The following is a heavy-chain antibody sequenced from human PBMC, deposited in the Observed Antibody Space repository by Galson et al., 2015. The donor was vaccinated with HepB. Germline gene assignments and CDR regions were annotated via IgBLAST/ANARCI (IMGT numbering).Heavy chain of an antibody. D-gene: IGHD3-10*01. CDR3: AREVLWFRELGRDWFDP. J-gene: IGHJ5*02. Sequence: SLRLSCAASGFTFSSYWMSWVRQAPGKGLEWVANIKQDGSEKYYVDSVKGRFTISRDNAKNSLYLQMNSLRAEDTAVYYCAREVLWFRELGRDWFDPWGQGTLVTVSS. CDR1: GFTFSSYW. V-gene: IGHV3-7*01. CDR2: IKQDGSEK.